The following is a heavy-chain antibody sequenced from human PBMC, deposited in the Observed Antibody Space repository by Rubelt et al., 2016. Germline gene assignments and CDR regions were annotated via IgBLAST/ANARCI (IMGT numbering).Heavy chain of an antibody. D-gene: IGHD3-3*01. CDR1: GDSMNDYY. CDR2: IYYSGST. V-gene: IGHV4-59*01. CDR3: ARDLNDSLDY. J-gene: IGHJ4*02. Sequence: QVQLQESGPGLVKPSETLSLTCAVSGDSMNDYYWSWIRQPPGKGLEWIGYIYYSGSTNYNPSLKSQVTISVDTSKNQFSLKLSSVTAADTAVYYCARDLNDSLDYWGQGTLVTVSS.